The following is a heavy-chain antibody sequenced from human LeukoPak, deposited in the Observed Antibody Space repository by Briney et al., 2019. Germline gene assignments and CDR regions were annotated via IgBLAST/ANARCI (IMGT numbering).Heavy chain of an antibody. Sequence: GGSLRLSCAASEFTFSSYGMHWVRQAPGKGLEWVTFIQYDGSNKYYADSVKGRFTISRDNSKNTLYLQMNSLRAEDTAVYHCAKGHSGYSYGGFDYWGQGTLVTVSS. J-gene: IGHJ4*02. CDR1: EFTFSSYG. CDR3: AKGHSGYSYGGFDY. D-gene: IGHD5-18*01. V-gene: IGHV3-30*02. CDR2: IQYDGSNK.